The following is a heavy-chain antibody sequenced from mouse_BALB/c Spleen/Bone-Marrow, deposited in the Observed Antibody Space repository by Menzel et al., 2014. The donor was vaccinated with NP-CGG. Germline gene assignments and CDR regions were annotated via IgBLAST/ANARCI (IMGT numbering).Heavy chain of an antibody. Sequence: EVQLVESGGGLVKPGGSLKLSCAASGFTFSSFGMHWIRQAPEKGLEWVAYISSGSNTIYYEDTVKGRFTISRDNPKNTLFLQMTSLRSEDTAMYYCARRGTMITAGPFAYWGQGTLVTVSA. J-gene: IGHJ3*01. D-gene: IGHD2-4*01. CDR1: GFTFSSFG. CDR2: ISSGSNTI. V-gene: IGHV5-17*02. CDR3: ARRGTMITAGPFAY.